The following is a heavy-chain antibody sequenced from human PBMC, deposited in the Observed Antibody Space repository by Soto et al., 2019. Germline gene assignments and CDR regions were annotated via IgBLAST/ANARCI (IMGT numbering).Heavy chain of an antibody. J-gene: IGHJ6*02. CDR1: GGTFSSYG. Sequence: QVQLVQSGAEVKKPGSSVKVSCKASGGTFSSYGFTWVRQAPGQGLEWMGSIIPISDTTNYAQKFHGRVTITADKATSTAYMELSGLRSDDTAVYYCARARNSGYYYGMDVWGQGTTVTVSS. CDR2: IIPISDTT. D-gene: IGHD3-22*01. CDR3: ARARNSGYYYGMDV. V-gene: IGHV1-69*06.